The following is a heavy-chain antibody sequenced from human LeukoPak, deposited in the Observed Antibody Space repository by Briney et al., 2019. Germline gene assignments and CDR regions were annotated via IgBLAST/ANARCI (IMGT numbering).Heavy chain of an antibody. CDR2: INWNGGST. CDR3: ARDISLRAYGDYSGTYYFDY. J-gene: IGHJ4*02. D-gene: IGHD4-17*01. Sequence: PGGSLRLSCAASGFTFDDYGMSWVRQAPGKGLEWVSGINWNGGSTGYADSVKGRFTISRDNAKNSLYLQMNSLRAEDTALYYCARDISLRAYGDYSGTYYFDYWGQGTLVTVSS. CDR1: GFTFDDYG. V-gene: IGHV3-20*04.